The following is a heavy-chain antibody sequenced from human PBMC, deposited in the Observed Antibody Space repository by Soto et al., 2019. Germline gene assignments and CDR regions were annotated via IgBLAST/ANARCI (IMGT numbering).Heavy chain of an antibody. CDR2: INYSGST. CDR1: GGSFSGYY. J-gene: IGHJ2*01. V-gene: IGHV4-34*01. CDR3: AAHLKTTVTAYWYFDL. D-gene: IGHD4-17*01. Sequence: QVHLQQWGAGLLKPSETLSLTCAVYGGSFSGYYWSWIRQPPGKGLEWIGEINYSGSTNFNPSLKSRVSISVDTSKKQFSLKLSSVTAADTAVYYCAAHLKTTVTAYWYFDLWGRGTLVTVSS.